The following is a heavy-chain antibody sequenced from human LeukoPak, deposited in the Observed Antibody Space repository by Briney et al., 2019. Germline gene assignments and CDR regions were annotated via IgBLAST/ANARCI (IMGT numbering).Heavy chain of an antibody. J-gene: IGHJ6*03. CDR2: ISAYNGNT. V-gene: IGHV1-18*01. CDR3: ARVGYCSSTSCYAGIYYYYYMDV. Sequence: GASVKVSCKASGYTFTSYGISWVRQAPGQGLEWMGWISAYNGNTNYAQKLQGRVTMTTGTSTSTAYMELRSLRSDDTAVYYCARVGYCSSTSCYAGIYYYYYMDVWGKGTTVTISS. D-gene: IGHD2-2*01. CDR1: GYTFTSYG.